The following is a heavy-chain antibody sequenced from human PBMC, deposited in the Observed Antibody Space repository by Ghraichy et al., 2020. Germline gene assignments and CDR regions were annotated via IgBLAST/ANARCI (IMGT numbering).Heavy chain of an antibody. Sequence: GGSLRLSCAASGFTFDDYAMHWVRQAPGKGLEWVSGISWNSGSIGYADSVKGRFTISRDNAKNSLYLQMNSLRAEDTALYYCAKAHPTSGNDFWSGYQWELGDWGQGTLVTVSS. CDR1: GFTFDDYA. CDR2: ISWNSGSI. V-gene: IGHV3-9*01. J-gene: IGHJ4*02. CDR3: AKAHPTSGNDFWSGYQWELGD. D-gene: IGHD3-3*01.